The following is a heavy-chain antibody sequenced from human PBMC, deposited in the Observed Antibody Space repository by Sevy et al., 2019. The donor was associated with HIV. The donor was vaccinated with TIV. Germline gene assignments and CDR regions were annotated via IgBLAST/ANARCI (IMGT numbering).Heavy chain of an antibody. D-gene: IGHD3-10*01. Sequence: GGSLRLSCAASGFTFSSYSMNWVRQAPEKGLEWVSFVSGNSGAINYADSVKGRFTISRDNAKNSLYLQMNSLRVDDTAVYYWASDMGGSYTPLDYWGQGTLVTVSS. CDR3: ASDMGGSYTPLDY. CDR1: GFTFSSYS. V-gene: IGHV3-48*01. CDR2: VSGNSGAI. J-gene: IGHJ4*02.